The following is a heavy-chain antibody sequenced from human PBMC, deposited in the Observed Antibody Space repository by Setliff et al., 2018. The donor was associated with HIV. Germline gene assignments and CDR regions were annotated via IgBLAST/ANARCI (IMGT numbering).Heavy chain of an antibody. Sequence: SETLSLTCTVSGGSISSGSYYWSWIRQPAGKGLEWIGHIYTSGSTNYNPSLKSRVTISVDTSKNQFSLKLSSVTAADTAVYYCAVRTAVTVIVVYYFDYWGPGTLVTVSS. CDR2: IYTSGST. CDR1: GGSISSGSYY. D-gene: IGHD3-22*01. CDR3: AVRTAVTVIVVYYFDY. J-gene: IGHJ4*02. V-gene: IGHV4-61*09.